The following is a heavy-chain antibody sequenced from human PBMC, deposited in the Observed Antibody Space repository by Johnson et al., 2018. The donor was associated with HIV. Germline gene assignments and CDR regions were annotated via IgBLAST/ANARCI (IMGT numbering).Heavy chain of an antibody. Sequence: QVQLVESGGGVVRPGGSLRLSCAASGFTFSIYTMHWVRQAPGKGLEWVSLISFDVNDKYYADSVTGRFTISRDNSKNTLYLQMNSLRAADTAVYYCARDESYRKYALTAFDIWGQGTMVTVSS. CDR2: ISFDVNDK. J-gene: IGHJ3*02. CDR3: ARDESYRKYALTAFDI. V-gene: IGHV3-30*04. D-gene: IGHD1-14*01. CDR1: GFTFSIYT.